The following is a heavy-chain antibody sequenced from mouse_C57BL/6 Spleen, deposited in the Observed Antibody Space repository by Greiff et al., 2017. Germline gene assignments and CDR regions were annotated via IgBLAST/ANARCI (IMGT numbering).Heavy chain of an antibody. D-gene: IGHD1-1*01. CDR3: ARRDYGSSGYFDV. CDR2: LDPSDSYT. J-gene: IGHJ1*03. CDR1: GYTFTSYW. Sequence: QVQLKQPGAELVMPGASVKLSCKASGYTFTSYWMHWVKQRPGQGLEWIGELDPSDSYTNYNQKFKGKSTLTVDKSSSTAYMQLSSLTSEDSAVYYCARRDYGSSGYFDVWGTGTTVTVSS. V-gene: IGHV1-69*01.